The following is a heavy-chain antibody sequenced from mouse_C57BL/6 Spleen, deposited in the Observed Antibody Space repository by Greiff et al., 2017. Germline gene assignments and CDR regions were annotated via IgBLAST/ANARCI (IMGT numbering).Heavy chain of an antibody. CDR3: ARHEGYGRYYFDY. V-gene: IGHV5-6*02. D-gene: IGHD2-3*01. CDR1: GFTFSSYG. CDR2: ISSGGSYT. Sequence: DVKLVESGGDLVKPGGSLKLSCAASGFTFSSYGMSWVRQTPDKRLEWVATISSGGSYTYYPDSVKGRFTISRDNAKNTLYLHMSSLKSEDTAMYYCARHEGYGRYYFDYWGQGTTLTVSS. J-gene: IGHJ2*01.